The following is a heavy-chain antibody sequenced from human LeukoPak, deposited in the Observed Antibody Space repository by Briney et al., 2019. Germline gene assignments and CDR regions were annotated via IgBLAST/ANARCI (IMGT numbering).Heavy chain of an antibody. CDR2: ISGSGSST. Sequence: PGGSLRLSCEASGFTFSSYGMSWVRQAPGKGLEWVSAISGSGSSTYYADSVKGRFSISRDNSKNTLYLQMSSLRAEDTAVYYCAKDRGTCSGGSCYFDYWGQGALVTVSS. CDR3: AKDRGTCSGGSCYFDY. V-gene: IGHV3-23*01. CDR1: GFTFSSYG. D-gene: IGHD2-15*01. J-gene: IGHJ4*02.